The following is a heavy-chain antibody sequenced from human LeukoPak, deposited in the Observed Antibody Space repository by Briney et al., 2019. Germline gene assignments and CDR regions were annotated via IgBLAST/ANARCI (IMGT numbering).Heavy chain of an antibody. J-gene: IGHJ4*02. V-gene: IGHV3-21*01. CDR3: ARVGAVAGTGLDY. CDR2: ISSSSSYI. Sequence: PGGSLRLSCAASGFTFSSYSMNWVRQAPGKGLEWVSSISSSSSYIYYADSVKGRFTISRDNAKNSLYLQMNSLRAEDTAVYYCARVGAVAGTGLDYWGQGTLVTVSS. CDR1: GFTFSSYS. D-gene: IGHD6-19*01.